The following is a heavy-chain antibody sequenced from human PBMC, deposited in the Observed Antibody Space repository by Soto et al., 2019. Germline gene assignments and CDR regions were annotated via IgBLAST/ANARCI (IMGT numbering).Heavy chain of an antibody. V-gene: IGHV3-23*01. D-gene: IGHD3-10*01. CDR1: GFTLSSYA. Sequence: PGGSLRLSCVGSGFTLSSYAMSWVRQTADKGLQWVSGISFSGDSTYYADSAKGRFTISRDNSKNILYLEMNSLRSDDTAIYYCAKDLRPNIMIRGIIPGHWGQGTPVTVSS. CDR2: ISFSGDST. J-gene: IGHJ4*02. CDR3: AKDLRPNIMIRGIIPGH.